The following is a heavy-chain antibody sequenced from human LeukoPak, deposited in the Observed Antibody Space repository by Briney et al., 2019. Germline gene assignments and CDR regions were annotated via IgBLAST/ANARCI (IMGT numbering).Heavy chain of an antibody. D-gene: IGHD3-22*01. J-gene: IGHJ4*02. V-gene: IGHV3-7*01. CDR1: GFTFSSYW. CDR3: ARDLSSGYYYSLNYFDY. CDR2: IKQDGSEK. Sequence: PGGSLRLSCAASGFTFSSYWMSWVRQAPGKGLEWVANIKQDGSEKYYVDSVKGRFTISRDNAKNTLYLQMNSLRAEDTAVYYCARDLSSGYYYSLNYFDYWGQGTLVTVSS.